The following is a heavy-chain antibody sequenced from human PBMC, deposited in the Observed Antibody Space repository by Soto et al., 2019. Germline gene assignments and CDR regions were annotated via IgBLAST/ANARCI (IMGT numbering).Heavy chain of an antibody. Sequence: EVRLAESGGVVVQPGGSLRLSCAASGFMFDDFSMHWVRQAPGKGLEWVALIGRDSINTYYADSVRGRFIVSRDNSKNSLYLQMNSLRSEDTALYYCVKERDDASWTAFDHWGQGTLVTVSS. V-gene: IGHV3-43*01. CDR1: GFMFDDFS. CDR3: VKERDDASWTAFDH. J-gene: IGHJ4*02. D-gene: IGHD2-2*01. CDR2: IGRDSINT.